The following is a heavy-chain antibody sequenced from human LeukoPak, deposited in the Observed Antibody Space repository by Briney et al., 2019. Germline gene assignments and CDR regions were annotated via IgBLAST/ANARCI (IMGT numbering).Heavy chain of an antibody. J-gene: IGHJ4*02. CDR3: ARDWLLRYSQGGFDY. Sequence: VASVKVSCKASGYTFTGYYIHWVRQAPGRGLEWMGWINPESGDTNYAQNFQGRVTMTRDTSISTAYMDLSRLTSDDSAVYYCARDWLLRYSQGGFDYWGQGALVTVSS. D-gene: IGHD3-9*01. V-gene: IGHV1-2*02. CDR1: GYTFTGYY. CDR2: INPESGDT.